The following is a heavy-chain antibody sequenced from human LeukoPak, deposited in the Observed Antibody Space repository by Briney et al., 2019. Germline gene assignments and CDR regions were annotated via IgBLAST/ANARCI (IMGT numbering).Heavy chain of an antibody. J-gene: IGHJ4*02. CDR2: ISYDGSNK. Sequence: GGSLRLSFAASGFTFSSYGMHGFRQPPGKGREWVAVISYDGSNKYYADSVKGRFTISRDNSKNTLYLQMNSLRAEDTAVYYCAKFPGSYGSYWGQGTLVTVSS. CDR1: GFTFSSYG. D-gene: IGHD5-18*01. V-gene: IGHV3-30*18. CDR3: AKFPGSYGSY.